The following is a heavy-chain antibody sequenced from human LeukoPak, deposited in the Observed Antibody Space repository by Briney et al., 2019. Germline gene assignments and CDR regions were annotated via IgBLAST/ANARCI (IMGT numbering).Heavy chain of an antibody. CDR3: ARGITARDYYYYAMDV. V-gene: IGHV3-7*03. Sequence: GGSLRLSCAASGFTFSSYWMSWVRQAPGKGLEWVANIKQDGSEKYYVDSVKGRFTISRDNAKNSLYLQMNSLRAEDTAVYYCARGITARDYYYYAMDVWGQGTTVTVSS. CDR2: IKQDGSEK. D-gene: IGHD6-6*01. J-gene: IGHJ6*02. CDR1: GFTFSSYW.